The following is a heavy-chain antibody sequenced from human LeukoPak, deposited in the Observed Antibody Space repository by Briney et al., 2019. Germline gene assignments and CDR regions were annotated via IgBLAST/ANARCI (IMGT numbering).Heavy chain of an antibody. CDR3: ASEPRLLDH. CDR1: GFTFSDNY. CDR2: ISNGGTTT. D-gene: IGHD6-25*01. J-gene: IGHJ4*02. V-gene: IGHV3-11*04. Sequence: PGGSLSLFCAASGFTFSDNYMSWIRQAPGKGLEWVSYISNGGTTTKYADSVEGRFTISMDNAKNFLYLQMNSLRAEDTAVYFCASEPRLLDHWGQSPVVTVSS.